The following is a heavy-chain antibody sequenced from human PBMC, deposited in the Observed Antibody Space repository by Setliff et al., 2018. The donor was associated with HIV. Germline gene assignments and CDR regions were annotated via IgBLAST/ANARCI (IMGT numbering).Heavy chain of an antibody. CDR3: AKELAASGLGYFDS. D-gene: IGHD3-22*01. Sequence: PGGSLRLSCAASGFVFNNYVFTWVRQAPGKGLEWVAVISIDGSDRYYADSVKGRFTISRDNSKNTVYLQMNSLRAEDTAEYYCAKELAASGLGYFDSWGRGILVTVSS. V-gene: IGHV3-30*04. J-gene: IGHJ4*02. CDR1: GFVFNNYV. CDR2: ISIDGSDR.